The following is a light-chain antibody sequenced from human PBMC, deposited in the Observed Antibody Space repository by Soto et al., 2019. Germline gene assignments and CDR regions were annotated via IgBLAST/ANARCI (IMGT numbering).Light chain of an antibody. CDR2: ENN. V-gene: IGLV6-57*04. CDR1: SGGIANNY. Sequence: NFMLTQPHSVSESPGKTVTISCTRSSGGIANNYMQWYQQRPGSAPTTVIFENNQRPSGVPDRFSGSTDGSSNSASLTISGLQTEDEADYYCQSYDSSFVVFGGGTKLTVL. CDR3: QSYDSSFVV. J-gene: IGLJ2*01.